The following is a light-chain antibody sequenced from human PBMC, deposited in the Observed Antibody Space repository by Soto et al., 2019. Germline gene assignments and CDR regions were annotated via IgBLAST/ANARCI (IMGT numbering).Light chain of an antibody. Sequence: EIVLTRSPTTLSSFPGDIVTLSCRASHGLRRSSLACYRQKPGQATRLLIYGASSRATGTPDRFSGSGSGKDFTLNISRLEPEDYAEYYCQQYGSSPRVQSFGQGTRLEIK. J-gene: IGKJ5*01. CDR2: GAS. CDR1: HGLRRSS. CDR3: QQYGSSPRVQS. V-gene: IGKV3-20*01.